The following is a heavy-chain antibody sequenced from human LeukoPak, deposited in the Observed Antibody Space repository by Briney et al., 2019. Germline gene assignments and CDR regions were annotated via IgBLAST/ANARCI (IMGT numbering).Heavy chain of an antibody. Sequence: PSQTLSLTCTVSGGSISSGDYYWSWIRQPPGKGLEWIGYIYYSGSTYYNPSLKSRVTISVDTSKNQFSLKLSAVTAADTAVYSCAKDSITMVRGVRNLNVMDFWGQGTTVTVSS. CDR3: AKDSITMVRGVRNLNVMDF. CDR2: IYYSGST. J-gene: IGHJ6*02. V-gene: IGHV4-30-4*01. D-gene: IGHD3-10*01. CDR1: GGSISSGDYY.